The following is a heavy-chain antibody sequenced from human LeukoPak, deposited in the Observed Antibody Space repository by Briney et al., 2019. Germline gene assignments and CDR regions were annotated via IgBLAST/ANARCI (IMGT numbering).Heavy chain of an antibody. CDR2: ISSGSSYM. CDR3: ARDPDY. V-gene: IGHV3-21*01. J-gene: IGHJ4*02. Sequence: GGSLRLSCAASGFTFSRYSMNWVRQAPGKGLEWVSSISSGSSYMYYADSVKGRFTISRDNAKNSLYLQMNSLRAEDTAVYYCARDPDYWGQGTLVTVSS. CDR1: GFTFSRYS.